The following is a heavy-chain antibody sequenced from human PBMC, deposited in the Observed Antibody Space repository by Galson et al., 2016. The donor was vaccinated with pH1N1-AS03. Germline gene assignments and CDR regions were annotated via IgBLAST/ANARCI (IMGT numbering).Heavy chain of an antibody. J-gene: IGHJ4*02. CDR3: ARRPTGIDY. CDR2: IIIGRGLPP. CDR1: RGSFGGAY. Sequence: SETLSLTCTVSRGSFGGAYWTWIRQPPGKGLEWIGEIIIGRGLPPTYTPSLKRRVTISIDTSRGELPLKLRSVTAADTGVYYCARRPTGIDYWGQGVQVTVSS. V-gene: IGHV4-34*12. D-gene: IGHD3-10*01.